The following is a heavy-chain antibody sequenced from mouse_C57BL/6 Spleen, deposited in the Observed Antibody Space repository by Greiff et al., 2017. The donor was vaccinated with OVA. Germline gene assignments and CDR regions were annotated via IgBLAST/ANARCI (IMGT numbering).Heavy chain of an antibody. D-gene: IGHD1-1*01. CDR1: GYTFTSYW. Sequence: VQLQQSGAELVKPGASVKLSCKASGYTFTSYWMHWVKQRPGRGLEWIGRIDPNSGGTKYNEKFKSKATLTVDKPSSTAYMQLSSLTSEDSAVYYCVITTVVATDWYFDVWGTGTTVTVSS. CDR2: IDPNSGGT. CDR3: VITTVVATDWYFDV. V-gene: IGHV1-72*01. J-gene: IGHJ1*03.